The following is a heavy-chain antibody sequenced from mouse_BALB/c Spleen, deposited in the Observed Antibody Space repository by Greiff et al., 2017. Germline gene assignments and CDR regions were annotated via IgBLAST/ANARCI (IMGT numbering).Heavy chain of an antibody. J-gene: IGHJ4*01. Sequence: QVQLQQSGPGLVQPSQSLSITCTVSGFSLTSYGVHWVRQSPGKGLEWLGVIGSGGSTDYNAAFISRLSISKDNSKSQVFFTMNSLQANDTAIYYCARRYYGYDYYAMDYWGQGTSVTVSS. CDR3: ARRYYGYDYYAMDY. V-gene: IGHV2-2*02. CDR1: GFSLTSYG. D-gene: IGHD1-2*01. CDR2: IGSGGST.